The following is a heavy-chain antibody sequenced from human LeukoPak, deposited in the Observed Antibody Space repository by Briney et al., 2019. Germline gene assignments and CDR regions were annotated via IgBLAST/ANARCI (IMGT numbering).Heavy chain of an antibody. V-gene: IGHV1-8*01. CDR3: ARVGLPLLWFGGNWFDP. D-gene: IGHD3-10*01. CDR1: GYTFTSYD. Sequence: GASVKVSCKASGYTFTSYDINWVRQATGQGLEWMGWMNPNSGNTGYAQKFQGRVTMTRNTSISTAYMELSSLRSEDTAVYYCARVGLPLLWFGGNWFDPWGQGTLVTVSS. J-gene: IGHJ5*02. CDR2: MNPNSGNT.